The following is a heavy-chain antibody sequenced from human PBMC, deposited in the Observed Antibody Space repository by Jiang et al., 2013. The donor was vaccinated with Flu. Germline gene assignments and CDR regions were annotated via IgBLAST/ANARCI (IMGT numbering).Heavy chain of an antibody. V-gene: IGHV4-39*07. CDR2: IFYAGIT. D-gene: IGHD3-16*01. CDR3: ARDRVRGGYGWGRVFFDY. CDR1: GGPISSSSYY. J-gene: IGHJ4*02. Sequence: GPGLVKPSETLSLTCTVSGGPISSSSYYWGWIRQPPGKGLEWIGSIFYAGITYYNPSLKSRVSISVDTSKNQFFLRLSSVTAADTAMYYCARDRVRGGYGWGRVFFDYWGQGALVTVSS.